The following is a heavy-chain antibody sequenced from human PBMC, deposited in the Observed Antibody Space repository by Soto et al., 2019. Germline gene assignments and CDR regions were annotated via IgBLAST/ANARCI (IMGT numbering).Heavy chain of an antibody. CDR1: GFSLTTRPVG. V-gene: IGHV2-5*02. CDR2: IYWDDDK. Sequence: SGPTLVNPTQSLILTCSFSGFSLTTRPVGVAWIRQPPGKALEWLAVIYWDDDKRYSPSLRSRLTISKDTSKNQVVLSMTNMDPVDTATYYCAHRLGGFTWNDGYLDYWGQGTLVTVSS. J-gene: IGHJ4*02. D-gene: IGHD1-1*01. CDR3: AHRLGGFTWNDGYLDY.